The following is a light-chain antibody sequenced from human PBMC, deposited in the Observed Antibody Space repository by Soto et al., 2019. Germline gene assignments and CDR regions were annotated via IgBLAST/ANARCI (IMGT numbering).Light chain of an antibody. CDR1: RYDVGGYNH. Sequence: QSALTQPPSVSGSPGQSVTMSCTGTRYDVGGYNHVSWYQQPPGKAPKVIIYEVDKRPSGVADRFSGSKSGYTASLTVSGLLHEDEGDYFCCSYTVRDTLIFGGGTKLTVL. V-gene: IGLV2-11*01. J-gene: IGLJ2*01. CDR2: EVD. CDR3: CSYTVRDTLI.